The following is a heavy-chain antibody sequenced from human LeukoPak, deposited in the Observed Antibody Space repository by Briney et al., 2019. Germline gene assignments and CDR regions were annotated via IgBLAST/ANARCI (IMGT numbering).Heavy chain of an antibody. D-gene: IGHD2-2*01. V-gene: IGHV1-2*02. Sequence: GESLKISCMASGYIFANYYMHWVRQAPGQGLEWMGWINPKSGGRSYAQRFQGRVTMTRDTSISTAYMELSRLRSDDTAVYYCATGERLVPAAMWFDYWGQGTLVTVSS. CDR3: ATGERLVPAAMWFDY. CDR1: GYIFANYY. J-gene: IGHJ4*02. CDR2: INPKSGGR.